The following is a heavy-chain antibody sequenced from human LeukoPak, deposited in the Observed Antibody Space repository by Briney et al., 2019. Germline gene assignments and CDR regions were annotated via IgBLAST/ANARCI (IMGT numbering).Heavy chain of an antibody. Sequence: GGSLRLSCAASGFTFSSYSMNWVRQAPGKGLEWVSSISSSSSYIYYADSVKGRFTISRDNAKNSLYLQMNSLRAEDTAVYYCATASDIVVVPAAPSGFDYWGQGTLVTVSS. D-gene: IGHD2-2*01. CDR3: ATASDIVVVPAAPSGFDY. CDR1: GFTFSSYS. CDR2: ISSSSSYI. V-gene: IGHV3-21*01. J-gene: IGHJ4*02.